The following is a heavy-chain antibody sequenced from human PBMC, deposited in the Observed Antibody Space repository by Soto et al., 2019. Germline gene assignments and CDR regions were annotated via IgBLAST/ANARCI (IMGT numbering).Heavy chain of an antibody. CDR1: VFTVSSNY. Sequence: GGSLRLSCAASVFTVSSNYMSWVRQAPGKGLEWVSVIKNGGSTYYADSVKGRFTITRDNSKNTLYLQMNSLRAEDTAVYYCARDRIPTGMDVWGQGTTVTVSS. V-gene: IGHV3-66*01. CDR2: IKNGGST. J-gene: IGHJ6*02. CDR3: ARDRIPTGMDV.